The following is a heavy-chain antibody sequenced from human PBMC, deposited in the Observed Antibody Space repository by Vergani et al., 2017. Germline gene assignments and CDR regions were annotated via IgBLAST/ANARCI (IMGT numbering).Heavy chain of an antibody. V-gene: IGHV1-46*01. D-gene: IGHD3-16*02. CDR3: ARDRFRSDYYYYGMDV. CDR2: INPSGGST. CDR1: GYTFTSYY. Sequence: QVQLVQSGAEVKKPGASVKVSCKASGYTFTSYYMHWVRQAPGQGLEWMGIINPSGGSTSYAQKFQGRVTMTRDTSTSTAYMELSRLRSDDTAVYYCARDRFRSDYYYYGMDVWGQGTTVTVSS. J-gene: IGHJ6*02.